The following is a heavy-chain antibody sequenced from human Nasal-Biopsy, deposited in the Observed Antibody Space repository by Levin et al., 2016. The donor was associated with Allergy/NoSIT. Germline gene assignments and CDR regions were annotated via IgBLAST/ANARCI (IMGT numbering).Heavy chain of an antibody. V-gene: IGHV1-69*02. CDR3: ARAAAPYEAPDDF. CDR1: GGTFGTYT. Sequence: SVKVSCKASGGTFGTYTLSWVRQAPGQGLEWMGRITPILDIANYAEEFQGKVTITADKSTNTAYMELRNLRSEDTAMYYCARAAAPYEAPDDFWGQGTLVTVSA. J-gene: IGHJ4*02. D-gene: IGHD3-3*01. CDR2: ITPILDIA.